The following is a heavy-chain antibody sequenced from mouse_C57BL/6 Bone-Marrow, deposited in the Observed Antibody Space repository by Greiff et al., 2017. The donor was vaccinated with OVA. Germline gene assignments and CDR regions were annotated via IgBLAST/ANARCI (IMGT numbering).Heavy chain of an antibody. Sequence: EVKLVESGEGLVKPGGSLKLSCAASGFTFSSYAMSWVRQTPEKRLEWVAYISSGGDYIYYADTVKGRFTISRDNARNTLYLQMSSLKSEDTAMYYCTRDATADYFDYWGQGTTLTVSS. CDR3: TRDATADYFDY. J-gene: IGHJ2*01. CDR2: ISSGGDYI. V-gene: IGHV5-9-1*02. CDR1: GFTFSSYA. D-gene: IGHD1-2*01.